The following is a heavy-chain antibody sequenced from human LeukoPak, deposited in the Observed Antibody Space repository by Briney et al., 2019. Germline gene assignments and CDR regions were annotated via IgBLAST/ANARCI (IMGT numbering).Heavy chain of an antibody. V-gene: IGHV3-21*01. D-gene: IGHD1-1*01. J-gene: IGHJ4*02. CDR3: ATLASTDGY. Sequence: GGSLRLSWAASGFTFSTYTMNWVRQAPGKGLQWVSSISTRSSYLYYADSVKGRFTISRDDAKNSLYLQLNSLRAEDTAVYYCATLASTDGYWGQATLLTVSS. CDR2: ISTRSSYL. CDR1: GFTFSTYT.